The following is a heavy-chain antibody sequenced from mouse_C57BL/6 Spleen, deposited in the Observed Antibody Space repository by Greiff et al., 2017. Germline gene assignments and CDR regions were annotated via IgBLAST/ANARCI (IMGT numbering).Heavy chain of an antibody. CDR2: IYPSDSET. V-gene: IGHV1-61*01. Sequence: VQLQQPGAELVRPGSSVKLSCKASGYTFTSYWLDWVKQRPGQGLEWIGNIYPSDSETHYNQKFKDKATLTVDKSSSTAYMQLSSLTSEDSAVYYCARGERYFDDWGQGTTLTVSS. J-gene: IGHJ2*01. CDR1: GYTFTSYW. CDR3: ARGERYFDD.